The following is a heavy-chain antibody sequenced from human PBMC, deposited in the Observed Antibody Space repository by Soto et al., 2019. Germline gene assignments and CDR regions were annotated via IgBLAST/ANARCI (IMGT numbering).Heavy chain of an antibody. D-gene: IGHD3-10*01. J-gene: IGHJ5*02. CDR2: IYHSGST. CDR1: GGSISSSNW. Sequence: QVQLQESGPGLVKPSGTLSLTCAVSGGSISSSNWWSWVRQPPGKGLEWIGEIYHSGSTNYNRSLKSRATISVDKSKNQFSLKLSSVTAADTAVYYCARDYMVRGVMRWFDPCGQGTLVTVSS. V-gene: IGHV4-4*02. CDR3: ARDYMVRGVMRWFDP.